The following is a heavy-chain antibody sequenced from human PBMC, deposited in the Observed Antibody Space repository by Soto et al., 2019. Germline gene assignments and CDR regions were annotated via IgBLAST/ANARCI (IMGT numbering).Heavy chain of an antibody. V-gene: IGHV3-21*01. Sequence: EVQLVESGGGLVKPGGSLRLSCAASGFTFRSCSMNWVRQTPGKGLEWVSSISSTSTYIYYADSVKGRFTISRDNAKNSLYLQMNSLRVEDTAVYSCARDGSGWSRDYWGQGTLVTVSS. CDR3: ARDGSGWSRDY. CDR1: GFTFRSCS. CDR2: ISSTSTYI. D-gene: IGHD6-19*01. J-gene: IGHJ4*02.